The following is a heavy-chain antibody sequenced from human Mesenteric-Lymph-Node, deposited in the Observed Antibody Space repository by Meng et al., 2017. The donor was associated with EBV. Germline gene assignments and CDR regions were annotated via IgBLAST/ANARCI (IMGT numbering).Heavy chain of an antibody. Sequence: QEQLVQSGAEVKKPGASVKASCKASGYIFTNYYMHWVRQAPGQGLEWMGRINPNTGDTDYAQSFQGRVTMTRDTSINTAFMELSRLKSDDTAVYYCARVRLGYDSSWYEFDHWGQGTLVTVSS. D-gene: IGHD6-13*01. CDR2: INPNTGDT. J-gene: IGHJ4*02. CDR3: ARVRLGYDSSWYEFDH. V-gene: IGHV1-2*06. CDR1: GYIFTNYY.